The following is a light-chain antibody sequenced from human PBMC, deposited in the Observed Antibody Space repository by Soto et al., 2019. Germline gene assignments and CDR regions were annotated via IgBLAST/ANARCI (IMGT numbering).Light chain of an antibody. J-gene: IGLJ3*02. CDR2: EVS. CDR3: SSYTTSSTQV. Sequence: QSVLTQPASVSGSAGQSITISCTRTSSDVGYYSYVSWYQHHPGKVPKLVINEVSNRPSGVSNRFSGSKSGNTASLTISGLQAEDEADYYCSSYTTSSTQVFGGGTKVTVL. V-gene: IGLV2-14*01. CDR1: SSDVGYYSY.